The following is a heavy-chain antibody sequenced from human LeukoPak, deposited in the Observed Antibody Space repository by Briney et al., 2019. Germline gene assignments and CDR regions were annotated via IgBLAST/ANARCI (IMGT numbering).Heavy chain of an antibody. V-gene: IGHV1-2*02. CDR2: INPNSGGT. Sequence: ASVKVSCKASGYTFTGYYMHWVRQAPGQGLEWTGWINPNSGGTNYAQKFQGRVTMTRDTSISTAYMELSRLRSDDTAVYYCARDFRGLRSMDVWGQGTTVTVSS. D-gene: IGHD3-10*01. J-gene: IGHJ6*02. CDR1: GYTFTGYY. CDR3: ARDFRGLRSMDV.